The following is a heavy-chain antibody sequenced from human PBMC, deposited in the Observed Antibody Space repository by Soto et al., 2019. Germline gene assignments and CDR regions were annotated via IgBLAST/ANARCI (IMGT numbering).Heavy chain of an antibody. Sequence: QVQLVESGGGVVQPGRSLRLSCAASGFTFSSYGMHWVRQAPGKGLEWVAVIWYDGSNKYYADSVKGRFTISRDNSKNTLYLQMNSLRAEDTAVYYCARDEAYYDFWSGYPQMVYYMDVWGKGTTVTVSS. CDR3: ARDEAYYDFWSGYPQMVYYMDV. D-gene: IGHD3-3*01. J-gene: IGHJ6*03. CDR2: IWYDGSNK. CDR1: GFTFSSYG. V-gene: IGHV3-33*01.